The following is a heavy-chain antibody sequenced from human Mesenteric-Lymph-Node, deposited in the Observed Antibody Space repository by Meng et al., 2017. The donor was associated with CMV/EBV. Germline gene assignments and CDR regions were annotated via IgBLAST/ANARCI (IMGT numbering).Heavy chain of an antibody. V-gene: IGHV3-13*01. J-gene: IGHJ6*02. CDR1: GFIFSSFD. CDR2: IGTADDT. D-gene: IGHD1-1*01. CDR3: ARGTTLYSMHV. Sequence: GGSLRLSCAASGFIFSSFDMHWVRRSAGKGLEWVAAIGTADDTHYAGSVRGRFTISRDNAKNSLYLQMNSLIAGDTAVYYCARGTTLYSMHVWGQGTMVTVSS.